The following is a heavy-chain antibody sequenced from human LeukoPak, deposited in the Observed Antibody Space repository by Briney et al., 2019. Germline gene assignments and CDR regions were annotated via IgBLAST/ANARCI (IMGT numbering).Heavy chain of an antibody. CDR2: ISGSGGST. Sequence: GGSLRLSCAASGFTFSSYAMSWVRQAPGKGLEWVSAISGSGGSTYYADSVKGRFTISRDNSKNTLYLQMNSLRAEDTAVYYCAKAGIQLWLTYASVGDYWGQGTLVTVSS. J-gene: IGHJ4*02. CDR1: GFTFSSYA. D-gene: IGHD5-18*01. CDR3: AKAGIQLWLTYASVGDY. V-gene: IGHV3-23*01.